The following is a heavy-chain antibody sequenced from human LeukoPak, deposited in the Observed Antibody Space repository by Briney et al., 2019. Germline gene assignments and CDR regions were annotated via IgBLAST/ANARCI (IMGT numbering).Heavy chain of an antibody. D-gene: IGHD2-15*01. J-gene: IGHJ6*03. CDR2: ISSSSSYI. Sequence: GGSLRLSCAASGFTFSSYSMNWVRQAPGKGLEWVSSISSSSSYIYYADSVKGRFTISRDNAKNSLYLQMNSLRAEDTAVYYCASLGYCSGGSCYRADYYYYMDVRGKGTTVTVSS. V-gene: IGHV3-21*01. CDR1: GFTFSSYS. CDR3: ASLGYCSGGSCYRADYYYYMDV.